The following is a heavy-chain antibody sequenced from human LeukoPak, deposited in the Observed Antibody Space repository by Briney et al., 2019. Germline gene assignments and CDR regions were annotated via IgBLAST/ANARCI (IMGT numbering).Heavy chain of an antibody. D-gene: IGHD2-21*01. Sequence: PSETLSLTCAVSGGSFSLDYWSWIRQPPGKGLEWVGWISYTGSTKYSSSLNSRATISVDTSKNHFSLKLTSVTAADTAVYYCARFTYYGPFDYWGQGILVTVSS. V-gene: IGHV4-59*01. CDR2: ISYTGST. J-gene: IGHJ4*02. CDR3: ARFTYYGPFDY. CDR1: GGSFSLDY.